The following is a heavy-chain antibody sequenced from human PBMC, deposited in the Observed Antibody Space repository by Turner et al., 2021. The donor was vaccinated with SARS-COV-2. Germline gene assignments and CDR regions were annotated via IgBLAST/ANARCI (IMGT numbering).Heavy chain of an antibody. CDR3: AKGNGDKV. J-gene: IGHJ4*02. Sequence: VPLLESGGVLVPPGGSLRFLCAASGFRFSKYTMNWFRLGPGKGQEWVSGISETGANTYYADSVKGRFTSSRDNSRDTRYLGMNGLRDEDTALYYCAKGNGDKVGGQGTQVSVSS. CDR1: GFRFSKYT. CDR2: ISETGANT. V-gene: IGHV3-23*01. D-gene: IGHD7-27*01.